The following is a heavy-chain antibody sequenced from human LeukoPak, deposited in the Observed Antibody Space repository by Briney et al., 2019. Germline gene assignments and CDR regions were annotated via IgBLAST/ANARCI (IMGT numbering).Heavy chain of an antibody. V-gene: IGHV4-59*02. D-gene: IGHD7-27*01. CDR1: SGSVSDYY. CDR3: ASRKLGNDY. CDR2: IYHTGST. Sequence: SETLSLTCTISSGSVSDYYWSWIRQSPGKGLEWIGYIYHTGSTSYSPSLKSRVTISADTSQNQFSLKLSSVTAADTAVYYCASRKLGNDYWGQGTLVTVSS. J-gene: IGHJ4*02.